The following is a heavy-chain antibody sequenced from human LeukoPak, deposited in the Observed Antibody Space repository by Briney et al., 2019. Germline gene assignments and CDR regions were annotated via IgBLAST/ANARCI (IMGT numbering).Heavy chain of an antibody. J-gene: IGHJ4*02. CDR2: IYHSGST. D-gene: IGHD6-6*01. CDR3: ARHHRIAARFAPFDY. Sequence: PSETLSLTCAASGYSISSGYYWGWIRQPPGKGLEWIGSIYHSGSTYYNPSLKSRVTISVDTSKNQFSLKLSSVTAADTAVYYCARHHRIAARFAPFDYWGQGTLVTVSS. CDR1: GYSISSGYY. V-gene: IGHV4-38-2*01.